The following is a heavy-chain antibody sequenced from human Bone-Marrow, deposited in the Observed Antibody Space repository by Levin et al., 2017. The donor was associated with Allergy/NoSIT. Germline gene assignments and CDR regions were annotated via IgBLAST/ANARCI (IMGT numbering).Heavy chain of an antibody. CDR3: VRDATRGGDLDY. V-gene: IGHV3-7*01. Sequence: LSLTCAASGFTFTTYWMAWARQAPGKGLEWVANIKEDGSEEYYGDSVKGRFIISRDNATNSLYLQMNSLRGEDTAVYYCVRDATRGGDLDYWGQGTLVTVSS. CDR2: IKEDGSEE. D-gene: IGHD2-21*02. CDR1: GFTFTTYW. J-gene: IGHJ4*02.